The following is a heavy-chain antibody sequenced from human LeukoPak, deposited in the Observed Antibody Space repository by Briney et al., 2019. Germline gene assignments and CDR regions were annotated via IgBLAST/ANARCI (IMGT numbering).Heavy chain of an antibody. CDR1: GFTFSSYG. CDR2: IYSGGST. Sequence: GGSLRLSCAASGFTFSSYGMSWVRQAPGKGLEWVSLIYSGGSTYYADSVKGRFTISRDNSNNTVYLQMNSLRAEDTAVYYCARAPSNAHFDYWGQGTLVTVSS. D-gene: IGHD3-3*02. CDR3: ARAPSNAHFDY. V-gene: IGHV3-66*01. J-gene: IGHJ4*02.